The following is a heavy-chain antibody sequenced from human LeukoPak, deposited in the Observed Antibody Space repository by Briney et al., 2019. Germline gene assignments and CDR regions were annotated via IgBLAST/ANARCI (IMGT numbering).Heavy chain of an antibody. J-gene: IGHJ5*02. CDR2: ISAYNGNT. V-gene: IGHV1-18*04. D-gene: IGHD3-10*01. Sequence: GASVKVSCKASGHTFTSYGISWVRQAPAQGLEWMGWISAYNGNTNYAQKLQGRVTMTTDTSTSTAYMELRSLRSDDTAVYYCARVNYYGSGSYARANLFDPWGQGTLVTVSS. CDR3: ARVNYYGSGSYARANLFDP. CDR1: GHTFTSYG.